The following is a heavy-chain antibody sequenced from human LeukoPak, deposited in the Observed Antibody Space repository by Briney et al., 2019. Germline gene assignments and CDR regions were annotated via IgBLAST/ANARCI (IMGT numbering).Heavy chain of an antibody. CDR1: GFSFSNFG. CDR3: ARDLGIFGDFDY. D-gene: IGHD3-3*01. V-gene: IGHV3-30*02. J-gene: IGHJ4*02. Sequence: GGSLRPSCTTSGFSFSNFGMHWVRQAPDKGLEWLAFIRYDGSNEYSADSVKGRFTISRDNSRNTLFPQMDSLRSEDTAVYYCARDLGIFGDFDYWGQGTLVIVSS. CDR2: IRYDGSNE.